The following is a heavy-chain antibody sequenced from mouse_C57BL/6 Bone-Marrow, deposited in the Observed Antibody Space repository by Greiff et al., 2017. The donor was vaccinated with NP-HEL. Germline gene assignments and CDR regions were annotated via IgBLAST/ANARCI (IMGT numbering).Heavy chain of an antibody. CDR1: GFNIKDDY. J-gene: IGHJ4*01. D-gene: IGHD1-1*01. V-gene: IGHV14-4*01. CDR3: TTGGSSPYAMDY. Sequence: EVQLQQSGAELVRPGASVKLSCTVSGFNIKDDYMHWVKQRPEQGLEWIGWIDPENGDTEYASKFQGKATITADTSSNTAYLQLSSLTSEDTDVYYGTTGGSSPYAMDYWGQGTSVTVSS. CDR2: IDPENGDT.